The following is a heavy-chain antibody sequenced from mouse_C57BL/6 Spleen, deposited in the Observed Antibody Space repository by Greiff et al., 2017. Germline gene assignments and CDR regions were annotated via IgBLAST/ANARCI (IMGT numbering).Heavy chain of an antibody. J-gene: IGHJ2*01. CDR2: ISSGSSTI. D-gene: IGHD2-4*01. CDR3: ARWGLRRSPYFDY. Sequence: DVMLVESGGGLVKPGGSLKLSCAASGFTFRDYGMHWVRQAPEKGLEWVAYISSGSSTIYYADTVKGRLTISRDNAKNTRFLQMTSLRSEDTAMYYCARWGLRRSPYFDYWGQGTTLTVSS. CDR1: GFTFRDYG. V-gene: IGHV5-17*01.